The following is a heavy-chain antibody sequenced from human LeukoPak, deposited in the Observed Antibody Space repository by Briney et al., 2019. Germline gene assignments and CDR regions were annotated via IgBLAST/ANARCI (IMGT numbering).Heavy chain of an antibody. CDR2: IDPSSTYI. D-gene: IGHD6-6*01. V-gene: IGHV3-21*01. CDR3: ARDRHVPGLYYYYMDV. J-gene: IGHJ6*03. Sequence: GGSLRLSCAASGFTFRSYSMNWVRQAPGKGLEWVSAIDPSSTYIYYADSVKGRFTISRDNAENSLYLQMNSLRPEDTAVYFCARDRHVPGLYYYYMDVWGKGTTVTVSS. CDR1: GFTFRSYS.